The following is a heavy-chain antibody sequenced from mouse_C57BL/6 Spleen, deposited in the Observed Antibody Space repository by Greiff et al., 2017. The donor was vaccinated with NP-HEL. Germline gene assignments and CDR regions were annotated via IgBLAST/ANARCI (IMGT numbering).Heavy chain of an antibody. CDR1: GYAFSSYW. CDR3: ARRWGNYDAMDY. CDR2: IYPGDGDT. J-gene: IGHJ4*01. D-gene: IGHD2-1*01. Sequence: VQLQQSGAELVKPGASVKISCKASGYAFSSYWMNWVKQRPGKGLEWIGQIYPGDGDTNYNGKFKGKATLTVDKSSSTAYMQLSSMTSEDSAVYFCARRWGNYDAMDYWGQGTSVTVSS. V-gene: IGHV1-80*01.